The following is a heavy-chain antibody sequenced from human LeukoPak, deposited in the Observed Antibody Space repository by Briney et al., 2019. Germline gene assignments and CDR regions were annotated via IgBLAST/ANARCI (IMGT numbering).Heavy chain of an antibody. CDR2: IVIGRGNT. V-gene: IGHV1-58*02. CDR3: AAAIYGGNSDCCSFDV. J-gene: IGHJ3*01. Sequence: SVKVSCKTSGFNFINSAKQWVRQARGQRLEWIGWIVIGRGNTNYAQKVQERLSITMDMSTSTSYMELSSLGSEDTAIYYCAAAIYGGNSDCCSFDVWGQGTMVTVSS. D-gene: IGHD4-23*01. CDR1: GFNFINSA.